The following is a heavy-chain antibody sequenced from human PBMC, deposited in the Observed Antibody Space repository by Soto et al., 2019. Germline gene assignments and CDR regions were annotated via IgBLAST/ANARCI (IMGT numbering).Heavy chain of an antibody. J-gene: IGHJ4*02. Sequence: SETLSLTCAVSGGSISSGGYSWGLIRQPPGKGLEWIGYIYHSGSTYYNPSLKSRVTISVDRSKNQFSLKLSSVTAADTAVYYCARAGGGYYLYYFDYWGQGTLVTVSS. CDR2: IYHSGST. CDR1: GGSISSGGYS. CDR3: ARAGGGYYLYYFDY. V-gene: IGHV4-30-2*01. D-gene: IGHD3-22*01.